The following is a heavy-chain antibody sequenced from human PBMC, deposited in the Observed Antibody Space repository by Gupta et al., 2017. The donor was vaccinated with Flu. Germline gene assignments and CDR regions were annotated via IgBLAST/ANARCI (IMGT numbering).Heavy chain of an antibody. V-gene: IGHV3-23*01. CDR3: AKGGLVTLIDW. D-gene: IGHD2-21*02. J-gene: IGHJ4*02. Sequence: EVQLLESGGGLVQPGGSLSLSCAASGFTFSNHAMSWVRQAPGKGLEWVSSISGTGRETYYADSVKGRFTISRDISKNTLYLQMNSLXAXDTALYXCAKGGLVTLIDWWGQGTLVTVSS. CDR1: GFTFSNHA. CDR2: ISGTGRET.